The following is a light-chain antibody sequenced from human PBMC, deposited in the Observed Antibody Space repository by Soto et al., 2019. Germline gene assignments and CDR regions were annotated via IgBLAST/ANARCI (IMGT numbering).Light chain of an antibody. CDR3: AAWDDSLNAWV. V-gene: IGLV1-44*01. J-gene: IGLJ3*02. Sequence: QSVLTKPPSASGTPGQRVTISCSGSSSNIGSNTVNWYQLLPGAAPKVLIYHNNQRPSGVQDRFSGSKSGTSASLAISGLQSEDEADYYCAAWDDSLNAWVFGGGTKLTVL. CDR2: HNN. CDR1: SSNIGSNT.